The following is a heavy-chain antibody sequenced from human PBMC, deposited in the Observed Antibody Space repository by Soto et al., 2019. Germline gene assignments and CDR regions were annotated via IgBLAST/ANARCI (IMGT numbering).Heavy chain of an antibody. CDR1: GFTFSSYG. J-gene: IGHJ4*02. CDR3: AKVGGGYDFWSGYYYFDY. V-gene: IGHV3-30*18. D-gene: IGHD3-3*01. Sequence: GGSLRLSCAASGFTFSSYGMHWVRQAPGKGLEWVAVISYDGSNKYYADSVKGRFTISRDKSKNTLYLQMNSLRAEDMAVYYCAKVGGGYDFWSGYYYFDYWGQGTLVTVSS. CDR2: ISYDGSNK.